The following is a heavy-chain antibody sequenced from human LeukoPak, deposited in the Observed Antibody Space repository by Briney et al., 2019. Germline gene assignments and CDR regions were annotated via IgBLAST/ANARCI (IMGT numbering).Heavy chain of an antibody. CDR1: GYTFTSYY. CDR2: INPSGGST. J-gene: IGHJ4*02. Sequence: ASVKVSCKASGYTFTSYYMHWVRQAPGQGLEWMGIINPSGGSTSYAQKFQGRVTMTRDMSTSTVYMELSSLRSEDTAVYYCARRNLKSGGSYFPLFDYWGQGTLVTVSS. D-gene: IGHD1-26*01. CDR3: ARRNLKSGGSYFPLFDY. V-gene: IGHV1-46*01.